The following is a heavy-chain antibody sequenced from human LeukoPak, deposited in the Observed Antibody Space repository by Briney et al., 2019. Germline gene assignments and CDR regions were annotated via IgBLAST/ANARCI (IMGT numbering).Heavy chain of an antibody. V-gene: IGHV1-2*02. CDR1: GYTFTGYY. J-gene: IGHJ6*03. D-gene: IGHD3-10*01. CDR3: ARITMVRGGHYYMDV. CDR2: INPNSGGT. Sequence: SVKVSCKASGYTFTGYYMHWVRQAPGQGLEWMGWINPNSGGTNYAQKFQGRVTMTRDTSISTAYMELSRLRSDDTAVYYCARITMVRGGHYYMDVWGKGTTVTISS.